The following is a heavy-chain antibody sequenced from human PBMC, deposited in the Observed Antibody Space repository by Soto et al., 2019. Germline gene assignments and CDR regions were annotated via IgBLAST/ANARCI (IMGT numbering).Heavy chain of an antibody. CDR2: IFYSGST. J-gene: IGHJ4*02. D-gene: IGHD3-22*01. V-gene: IGHV4-31*03. Sequence: SETLSLTCTVSGGSISSGGYYWSWIRQHPGKGLEWIGYIFYSGSTYYKPSLKSRVTISVDTSKNQFSLKLSSVTAADTAVYYCARVGRRYYDSSGYFSDYFDYWGQGTLVTVSS. CDR1: GGSISSGGYY. CDR3: ARVGRRYYDSSGYFSDYFDY.